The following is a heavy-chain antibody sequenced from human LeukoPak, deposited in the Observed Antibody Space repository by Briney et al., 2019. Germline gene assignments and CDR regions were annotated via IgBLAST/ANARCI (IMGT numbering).Heavy chain of an antibody. D-gene: IGHD2-15*01. Sequence: GGSLRLSCAASGFTFSNYWMHWVRQAPGKGLVWVSRINSDGSSTNYADSVKGRFTISRDNAKNTLYLQMNSLRAEDTAVYYCAHYCSGGSCYLQGVDYWGQGALVTVSS. CDR3: AHYCSGGSCYLQGVDY. CDR1: GFTFSNYW. J-gene: IGHJ4*02. V-gene: IGHV3-74*01. CDR2: INSDGSST.